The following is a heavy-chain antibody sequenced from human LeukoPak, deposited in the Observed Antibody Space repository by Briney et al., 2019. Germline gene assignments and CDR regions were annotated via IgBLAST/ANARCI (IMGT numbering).Heavy chain of an antibody. J-gene: IGHJ6*02. CDR1: GFTVSSRY. Sequence: GGSLRLSCAASGFTVSSRYMSWVRQAPGKGLEWVSAIDSGGHTYYADSVKGRFTISRDNAKNSLYLQMNSLRDEDTAVYYCARLPQVSGGGVWGQGTTVTVSS. V-gene: IGHV3-66*04. CDR2: IDSGGHT. CDR3: ARLPQVSGGGV. D-gene: IGHD7-27*01.